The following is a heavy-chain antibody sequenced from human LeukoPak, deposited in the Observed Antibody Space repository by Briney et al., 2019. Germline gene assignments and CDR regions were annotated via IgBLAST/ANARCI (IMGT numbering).Heavy chain of an antibody. CDR1: GFRFNIHW. CDR2: IKEDGSEK. Sequence: PGGSLRLSCAVSGFRFNIHWMSWVRQAPGKGLEWVANIKEDGSEKYYVHSVKGRFTISRDNAKKSLYLQMDSLRVEDTAVYYCAAEIAEYCSSVNCHGGGHWFFDLWGRGTLVTVSS. D-gene: IGHD2-2*01. J-gene: IGHJ2*01. CDR3: AAEIAEYCSSVNCHGGGHWFFDL. V-gene: IGHV3-7*01.